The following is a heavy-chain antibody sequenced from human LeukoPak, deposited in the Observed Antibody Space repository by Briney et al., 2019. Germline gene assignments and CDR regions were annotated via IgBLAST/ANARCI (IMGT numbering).Heavy chain of an antibody. CDR2: ISSAGSYI. D-gene: IGHD4-17*01. CDR3: ARDRDGDYFISYYMDV. CDR1: GFTFSDYT. J-gene: IGHJ6*03. Sequence: GGSLRLSCVASGFTFSDYTMIWVRQAPGKGLEWVSSISSAGSYISYADSVKGRFTISRDNAKNTLYLQMNSLRAEDTAVYYCARDRDGDYFISYYMDVWGKGTTVTVSS. V-gene: IGHV3-21*01.